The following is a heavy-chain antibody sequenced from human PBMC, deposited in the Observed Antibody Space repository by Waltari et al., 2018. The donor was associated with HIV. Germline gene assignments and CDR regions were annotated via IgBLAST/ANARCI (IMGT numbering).Heavy chain of an antibody. J-gene: IGHJ6*02. Sequence: QLMESGGGRVRPGGSLRLSCEASGFTVIANYMSWVRPLKGRGLEWVSMMYSDGVTRYADFVKGRFTISRDESNNTVFLEMKRLRAEDTAVYYCARSAEKQQFSIIHYYYYYPMDVWGQGTTVTVSS. D-gene: IGHD6-13*01. CDR2: MYSDGVT. CDR3: ARSAEKQQFSIIHYYYYYPMDV. CDR1: GFTVIANY. V-gene: IGHV3-66*01.